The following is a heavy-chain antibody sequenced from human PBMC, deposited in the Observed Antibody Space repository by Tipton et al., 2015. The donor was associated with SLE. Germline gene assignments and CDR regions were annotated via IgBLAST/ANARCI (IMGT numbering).Heavy chain of an antibody. Sequence: QLGQSGGEMKKPGASVKVSCKASGYTFRNYGIRWGRQAPGQGVEWMGWISPYNGKTKYGQKFQGRVTMTTDTATNTAYMQLRSLTSDAAAISYCARMFSRPGAPDLDYGGQVTLVTVSS. CDR1: GYTFRNYG. V-gene: IGHV1-18*01. J-gene: IGHJ4*02. D-gene: IGHD7-27*01. CDR3: ARMFSRPGAPDLDY. CDR2: ISPYNGKT.